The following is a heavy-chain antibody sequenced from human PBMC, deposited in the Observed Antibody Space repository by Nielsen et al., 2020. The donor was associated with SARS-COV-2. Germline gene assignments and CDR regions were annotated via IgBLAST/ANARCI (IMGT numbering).Heavy chain of an antibody. Sequence: GESLKISCAASGLTFSIYSMMWVRQVPGKGLEWVSHISRSGSYIYYADSVKGRFTISRDNAKNSVYLQMNSLRAEDTAVYYCATDQYCPNGICSSGGRDYWGQGTLVAVSS. D-gene: IGHD2-8*01. CDR1: GLTFSIYS. CDR3: ATDQYCPNGICSSGGRDY. J-gene: IGHJ4*02. V-gene: IGHV3-21*01. CDR2: ISRSGSYI.